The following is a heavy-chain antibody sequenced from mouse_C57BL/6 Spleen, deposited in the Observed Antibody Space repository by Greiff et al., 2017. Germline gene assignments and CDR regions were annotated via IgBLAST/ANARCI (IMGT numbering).Heavy chain of an antibody. CDR2: ISGGGGNT. CDR1: GFTFSSYT. D-gene: IGHD1-1*01. J-gene: IGHJ2*01. CDR3: ARQGYYYGSSFFDY. V-gene: IGHV5-9*01. Sequence: EVKVVESGGGLVKPGGSLKLSCAASGFTFSSYTMSWVRQTPEKRLEWVATISGGGGNTYYSDSVKGRFTISRDNAKNTLYLQMSSLRSEDTALYYCARQGYYYGSSFFDYWGQGTTLTVSS.